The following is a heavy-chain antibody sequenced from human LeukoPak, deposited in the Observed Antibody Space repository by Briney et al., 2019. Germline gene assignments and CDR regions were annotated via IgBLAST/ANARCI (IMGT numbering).Heavy chain of an antibody. Sequence: GSSVKVSCKASGGTFSSYAISWVRQAPGQGLEWMGWINLNSGGTNYAQKFQGRVTMTRDTSISTAYMELSRLRSDDTAVYYCATRDSGSYYVHWGQGTLVTVSS. V-gene: IGHV1-2*02. D-gene: IGHD1-26*01. CDR1: GGTFSSYA. CDR2: INLNSGGT. J-gene: IGHJ4*02. CDR3: ATRDSGSYYVH.